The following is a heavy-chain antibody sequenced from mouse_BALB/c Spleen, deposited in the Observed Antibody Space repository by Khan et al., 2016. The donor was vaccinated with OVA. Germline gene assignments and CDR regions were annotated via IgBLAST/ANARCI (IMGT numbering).Heavy chain of an antibody. CDR3: TRLGYGSFGY. Sequence: EVQLQQSGPELVKPGASVKIPCKASGYTFTDYNMDWVKRSHGKSLEWIGDINPSNGGTIYNQKFKGKATLTVDKSSNTAYMELRSLASEDTAVXYCTRLGYGSFGYWGQGTLVTVSA. V-gene: IGHV1-18*01. CDR1: GYTFTDYN. D-gene: IGHD1-1*01. CDR2: INPSNGGT. J-gene: IGHJ3*01.